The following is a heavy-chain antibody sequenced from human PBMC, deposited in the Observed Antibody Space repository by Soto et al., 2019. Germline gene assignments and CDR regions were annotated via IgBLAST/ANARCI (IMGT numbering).Heavy chain of an antibody. Sequence: PGGSLRLSCAASGFTFSSYGMHWVRQAPGKGLEWVAVIWYDGSNKYYADSVKGRFTISRDNSKNTLYLQMNSLRAEDTAVYYCARVTDSSGYYYFDYWGQGTLVTVSS. V-gene: IGHV3-33*01. CDR2: IWYDGSNK. J-gene: IGHJ4*02. D-gene: IGHD3-22*01. CDR1: GFTFSSYG. CDR3: ARVTDSSGYYYFDY.